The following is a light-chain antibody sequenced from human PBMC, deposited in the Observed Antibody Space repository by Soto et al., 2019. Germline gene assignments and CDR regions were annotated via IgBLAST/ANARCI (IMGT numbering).Light chain of an antibody. CDR1: QSVLYSSNNNNY. Sequence: DIVMTQSPDSLAVSLGERATINCKSSQSVLYSSNNNNYLAWYQQKPGQPPKLLIYLASTRESGVPDRFSGSGSGTDFTLAISSLQAEDVAVYYCQQHYNAPFTFGGGTRVEIK. V-gene: IGKV4-1*01. CDR3: QQHYNAPFT. CDR2: LAS. J-gene: IGKJ4*01.